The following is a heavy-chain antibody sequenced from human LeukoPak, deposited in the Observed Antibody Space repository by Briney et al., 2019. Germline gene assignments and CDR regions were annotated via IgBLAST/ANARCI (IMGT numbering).Heavy chain of an antibody. V-gene: IGHV4-59*01. Sequence: SETLSLTCTVSGGSISSYYWSWIRQPPGKGLEWIGYIYYSGSTNYNPSLKSRVTISVDTSKNQFSLKLSSVTAADTAVYYCARDRTTVGYGMDVWGQGTTVTVSS. J-gene: IGHJ6*02. CDR3: ARDRTTVGYGMDV. D-gene: IGHD4-17*01. CDR1: GGSISSYY. CDR2: IYYSGST.